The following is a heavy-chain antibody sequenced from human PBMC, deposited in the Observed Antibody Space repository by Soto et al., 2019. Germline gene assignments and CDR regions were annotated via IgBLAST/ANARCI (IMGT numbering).Heavy chain of an antibody. V-gene: IGHV3-21*01. CDR2: ISSSSSYI. CDR1: GFTFSSYS. D-gene: IGHD3-16*02. CDR3: ARDATTKYDYVWGSYRTDAFDI. J-gene: IGHJ3*02. Sequence: VQLVESGGGLVKPGGSLRLSCAASGFTFSSYSMNWVRQAPGKGLEWVSSISSSSSYIYYADSVKGRFTISRDNAKNSLYLQMNSLRAEDTAVYYCARDATTKYDYVWGSYRTDAFDIWGQGTMVTVSS.